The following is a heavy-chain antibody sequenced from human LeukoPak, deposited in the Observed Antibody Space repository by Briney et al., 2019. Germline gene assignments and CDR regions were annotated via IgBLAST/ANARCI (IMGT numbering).Heavy chain of an antibody. J-gene: IGHJ4*02. CDR2: ISGSGGST. CDR3: TKERGYYFGFDY. CDR1: GFTFSSYA. Sequence: GGSLRLSCAASGFTFSSYAMSWVRQAPGKGLEWVSAISGSGGSTYYADSVKGRFTISKDNSKNTLYLQMNSLRAEDTAVYYCTKERGYYFGFDYWGQGTLVTVSS. D-gene: IGHD3-22*01. V-gene: IGHV3-23*01.